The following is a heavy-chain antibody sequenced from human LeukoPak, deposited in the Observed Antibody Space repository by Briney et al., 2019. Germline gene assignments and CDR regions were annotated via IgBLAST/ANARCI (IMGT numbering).Heavy chain of an antibody. CDR3: ARELLKIQNAFDI. V-gene: IGHV4-31*03. CDR2: IYYSGST. J-gene: IGHJ3*02. D-gene: IGHD2-21*01. Sequence: SETLSLTCTVSGGSISSGGYYWSWIRQHPGKGLEWIGYIYYSGSTYYNPSLKSRVTISVDTSKNQLSLKLSSVTAADTAVYYCARELLKIQNAFDIWGQGTMVTVSS. CDR1: GGSISSGGYY.